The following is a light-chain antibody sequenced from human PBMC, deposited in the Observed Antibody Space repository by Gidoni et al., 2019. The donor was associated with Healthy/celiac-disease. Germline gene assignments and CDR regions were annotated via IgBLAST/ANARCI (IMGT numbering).Light chain of an antibody. Sequence: EIVLTQSPGTLSLSPGERATLSCRASQSVSSSYLAWYQQKPGQAPRLLIYGASSRATGIPDRISGSGSGTDFTLTISRLEPEDFAVYYCQQYGSSPGTFXQXTKVEIK. CDR2: GAS. V-gene: IGKV3-20*01. CDR1: QSVSSSY. CDR3: QQYGSSPGT. J-gene: IGKJ1*01.